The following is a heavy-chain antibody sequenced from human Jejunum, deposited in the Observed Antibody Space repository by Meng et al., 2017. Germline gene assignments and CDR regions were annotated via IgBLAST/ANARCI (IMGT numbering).Heavy chain of an antibody. D-gene: IGHD5-24*01. CDR3: ARAGDGYNYFLDY. Sequence: GSLCPSCTASGLTFGDCAFSWFRQAPGKGLEWIGFIRSTAKDATPQYAASVQGRFTISRDDSKSIAYLQMNGLKTEDTAIYYYARAGDGYNYFLDYWGQGTLVTVSS. CDR2: IRSTAKDATP. V-gene: IGHV3-49*03. J-gene: IGHJ4*02. CDR1: GLTFGDCA.